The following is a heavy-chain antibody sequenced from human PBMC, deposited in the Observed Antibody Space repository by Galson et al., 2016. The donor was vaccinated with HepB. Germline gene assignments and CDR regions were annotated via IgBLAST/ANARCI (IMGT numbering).Heavy chain of an antibody. V-gene: IGHV3-30*18. Sequence: SLRLSCAASGFTFSSFGMDWVRQAPGKGLEWVAVISYDGSNKYYADSVKGRFTISRDNSKNTLHLQINSLRAEDTAVYYCAKDMSAVAGRGGYYYYYGMDVWGQGTTVTVSS. CDR1: GFTFSSFG. J-gene: IGHJ6*02. D-gene: IGHD6-13*01. CDR2: ISYDGSNK. CDR3: AKDMSAVAGRGGYYYYYGMDV.